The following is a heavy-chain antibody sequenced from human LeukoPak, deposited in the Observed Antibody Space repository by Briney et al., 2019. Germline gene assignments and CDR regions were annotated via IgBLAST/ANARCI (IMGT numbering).Heavy chain of an antibody. J-gene: IGHJ4*02. CDR1: DDSISDYY. CDR3: ATWPGGWYGEDS. Sequence: SETLSLTCTVSDDSISDYYRGWIRQPPGKGLEWIGYFHNSGTSTYNPSLKSRVTISADTSKNQFSLKLNSLTTADTAVYYCATWPGGWYGEDSWGQGTLVTVSS. D-gene: IGHD6-19*01. V-gene: IGHV4-59*01. CDR2: FHNSGTS.